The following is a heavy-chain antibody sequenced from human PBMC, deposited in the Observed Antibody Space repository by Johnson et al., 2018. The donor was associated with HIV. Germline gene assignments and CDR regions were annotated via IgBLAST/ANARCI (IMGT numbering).Heavy chain of an antibody. V-gene: IGHV3-20*04. J-gene: IGHJ3*02. CDR1: GFTFDEYG. Sequence: VQLVESGGGVVRPGGSLRLSCVASGFTFDEYGMTWVRPAPGKGLAWVSGITWSGGSTGYAASVQGRFTISRDNSKNTLYLQMNSLRAEDTAVYYCAKGREQLVPGVGDAFDIWGQGTMVTVSS. CDR3: AKGREQLVPGVGDAFDI. CDR2: ITWSGGST. D-gene: IGHD6-6*01.